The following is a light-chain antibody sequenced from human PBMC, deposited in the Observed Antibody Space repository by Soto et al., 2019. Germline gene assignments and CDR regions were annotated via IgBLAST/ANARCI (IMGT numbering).Light chain of an antibody. CDR1: TGSVTSAHY. V-gene: IGLV7-46*01. J-gene: IGLJ2*01. CDR3: LLSYSGVRLVV. CDR2: DTS. Sequence: QAVVTQEPSLTVSPGGTVTLTCGSSTGSVTSAHYPYWFQQRPGQAPRTLIFDTSNRHSWTPARFSGSLVGGKAALTLSGAQPEDEADYYCLLSYSGVRLVVFGGGTKVTV.